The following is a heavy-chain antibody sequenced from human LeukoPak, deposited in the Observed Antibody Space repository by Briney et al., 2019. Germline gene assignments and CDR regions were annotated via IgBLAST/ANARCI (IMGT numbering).Heavy chain of an antibody. D-gene: IGHD3-9*01. CDR1: GSTFTGYY. Sequence: SVKVSFKASGSTFTGYYMHWVRQAPGQGLEWMGRINPNSGGTNYAQKFQGRVTMTRDTSISTAYMELSRLRSDDTAAYYCARVYYDILTGYKPFDYWGQGTLVTVSS. CDR3: ARVYYDILTGYKPFDY. J-gene: IGHJ4*02. V-gene: IGHV1-2*06. CDR2: INPNSGGT.